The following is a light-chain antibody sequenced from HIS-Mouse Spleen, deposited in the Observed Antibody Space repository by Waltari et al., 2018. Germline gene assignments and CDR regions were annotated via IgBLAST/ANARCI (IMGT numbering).Light chain of an antibody. CDR1: SSNIRAGHD. V-gene: IGLV1-40*01. J-gene: IGLJ1*01. CDR2: GNS. Sequence: QSVLTQPPSVSGAPGQRVTISCTGSSSNIRAGHDVHSYQQLPGTAPKLLIYGNSNRPSGVPDRFSGSKSGTSASLAITGLQAEDEADYYCQSYDSSLSAHYVFGTGTKVTVL. CDR3: QSYDSSLSAHYV.